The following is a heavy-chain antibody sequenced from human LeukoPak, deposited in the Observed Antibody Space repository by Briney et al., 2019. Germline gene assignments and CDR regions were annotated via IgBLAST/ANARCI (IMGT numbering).Heavy chain of an antibody. CDR1: RFTFSSYS. J-gene: IGHJ4*02. CDR2: STGNGGTT. D-gene: IGHD3-22*01. CDR3: ALLGLDSGGYYYDYVDS. V-gene: IGHV3-48*04. Sequence: PGGSLRLSCAASRFTFSSYSMNWVRQAPGKGLEWVSGSTGNGGTTYYADSVKGRFTISRDNAKNTPYLQMDSLRAEDTAVYYCALLGLDSGGYYYDYVDSWGQGTLVTVSS.